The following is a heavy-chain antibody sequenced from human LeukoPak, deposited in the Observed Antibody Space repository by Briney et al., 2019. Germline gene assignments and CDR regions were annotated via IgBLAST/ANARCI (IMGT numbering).Heavy chain of an antibody. CDR2: INWNGGST. J-gene: IGHJ4*02. CDR1: GFTFDDYG. V-gene: IGHV3-20*04. D-gene: IGHD6-6*01. CDR3: ARGSSSSSPRPIDY. Sequence: GGSLRLSCAASGFTFDDYGMSWVRQAPGKGLEWVSGINWNGGSTGYADSVKGRFTISRDNAKNPLYLQMNSLRAEDTALYYCARGSSSSSPRPIDYWGQGTLVTVSS.